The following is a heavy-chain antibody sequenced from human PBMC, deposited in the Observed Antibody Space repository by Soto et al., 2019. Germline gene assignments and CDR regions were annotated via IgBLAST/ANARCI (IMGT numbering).Heavy chain of an antibody. CDR3: ARGITMVQGVIIEYFDY. Sequence: QVQLVESGGGVVQPGRSLRLSCAASGFTFSSYAMHWVRQAPGKGLEWVAVISYDGTNKYYADSVKGRFTISRDNSKNTLYLQMNSLRAEDTAVYYCARGITMVQGVIIEYFDYWGQGTLVTVSS. J-gene: IGHJ4*02. CDR1: GFTFSSYA. D-gene: IGHD3-10*01. V-gene: IGHV3-30-3*01. CDR2: ISYDGTNK.